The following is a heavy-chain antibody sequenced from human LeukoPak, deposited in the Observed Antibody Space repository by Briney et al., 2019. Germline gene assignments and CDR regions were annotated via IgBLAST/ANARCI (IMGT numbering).Heavy chain of an antibody. CDR3: VKTSIKTIHLWARRPYHFDY. CDR1: GYTFTDFY. D-gene: IGHD5-18*01. CDR2: INPNNGGT. Sequence: ASVKVSCKASGYTFTDFYLYWVRQAPGQGLEWMGWINPNNGGTNYAQKFQDRVIMTSDTSISTAYMELSRLRSDDTAVFYCVKTSIKTIHLWARRPYHFDYWGQGTLVTVSS. V-gene: IGHV1-2*02. J-gene: IGHJ4*02.